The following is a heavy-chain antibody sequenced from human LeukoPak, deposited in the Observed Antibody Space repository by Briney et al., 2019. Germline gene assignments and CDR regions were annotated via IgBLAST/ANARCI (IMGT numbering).Heavy chain of an antibody. Sequence: GGSLRLSCAASGFTFSSYAMRWVRQAPGKGLEWVSAISGSGGSTYYADSVKGRFTISRDNSKNALYLQMNSLRAEDTAVYYCAKDPTYYDILTGYNYGMDVWGQGTTVTVSS. CDR1: GFTFSSYA. D-gene: IGHD3-9*01. V-gene: IGHV3-23*01. J-gene: IGHJ6*02. CDR3: AKDPTYYDILTGYNYGMDV. CDR2: ISGSGGST.